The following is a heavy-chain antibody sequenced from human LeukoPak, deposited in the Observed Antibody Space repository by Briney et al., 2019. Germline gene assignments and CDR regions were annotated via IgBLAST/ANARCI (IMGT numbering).Heavy chain of an antibody. J-gene: IGHJ4*02. CDR1: GFTVSSNY. Sequence: GGSLRLSCVVSGFTVSSNYMSWVRQAPGKGLEWVSSIYIGGSTYYADSVKGRFTISRDNPNNTLYLQMHSLRAEDTAVYYCAREISRFGIWGQGTLVTVSS. V-gene: IGHV3-66*01. CDR2: IYIGGST. D-gene: IGHD3-16*01. CDR3: AREISRFGI.